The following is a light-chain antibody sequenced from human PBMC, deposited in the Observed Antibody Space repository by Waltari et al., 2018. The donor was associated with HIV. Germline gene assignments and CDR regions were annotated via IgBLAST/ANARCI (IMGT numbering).Light chain of an antibody. V-gene: IGLV1-47*01. J-gene: IGLJ2*01. Sequence: SVLAQPPSVSGTPGQGVTISCSGSNSNIVSNHVSWSRQLPGSPPPLLIYNNNQRPAVVPDRFSGAKSGTSASLAISGLRSEDEADYYCAAWDDSLSAVVFGGGTKLTVL. CDR1: NSNIVSNH. CDR3: AAWDDSLSAVV. CDR2: NNN.